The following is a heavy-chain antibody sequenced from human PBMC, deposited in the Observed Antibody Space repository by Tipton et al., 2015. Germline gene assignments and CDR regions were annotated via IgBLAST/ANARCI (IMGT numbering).Heavy chain of an antibody. V-gene: IGHV3-74*01. CDR1: GFSFSNYA. CDR3: VKDGYYYDSGGYSPLDY. CDR2: IYSDSSTI. D-gene: IGHD3-22*01. Sequence: SLRLSCKGSGFSFSNYAMSWVRQAPGKGLVWVSRIYSDSSTISYADSVKGRFTISRDNAKNTLYLQMSSLRAEDTAVYYCVKDGYYYDSGGYSPLDYWGQGTLVTVSS. J-gene: IGHJ4*02.